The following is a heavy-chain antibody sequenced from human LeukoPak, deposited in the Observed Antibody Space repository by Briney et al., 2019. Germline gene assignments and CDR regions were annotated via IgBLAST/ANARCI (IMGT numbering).Heavy chain of an antibody. D-gene: IGHD3-3*01. CDR1: GFTFSSYA. CDR3: AKDQDPYYDFWSGYYPWVY. CDR2: ISYDGSNE. V-gene: IGHV3-30-3*01. Sequence: PGGSLRPSCAASGFTFSSYAMHWVRQAPGKGLEWVAVISYDGSNEYYADSVKGRFTISRDNSKNTLYLQMNSLRAEGTAVYYCAKDQDPYYDFWSGYYPWVYWGQGTLVTVSS. J-gene: IGHJ4*02.